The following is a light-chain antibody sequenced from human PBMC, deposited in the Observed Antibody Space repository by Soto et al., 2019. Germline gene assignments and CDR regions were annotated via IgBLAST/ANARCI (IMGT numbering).Light chain of an antibody. Sequence: EIVLTHSRVTLSLSPGERATLSFRSSQIVGGDTLAWFQQRPGQAPRLVIYGASNRAAGIPDRFSGSGSGTDFTLTVSRLEPEDFAMYYCQQYHWAPDTFGQGTRLEIK. V-gene: IGKV3-20*01. CDR2: GAS. CDR3: QQYHWAPDT. J-gene: IGKJ5*01. CDR1: QIVGGDT.